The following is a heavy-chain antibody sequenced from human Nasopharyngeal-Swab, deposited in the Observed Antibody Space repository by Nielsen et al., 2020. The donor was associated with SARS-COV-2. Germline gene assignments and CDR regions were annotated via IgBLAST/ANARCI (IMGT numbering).Heavy chain of an antibody. D-gene: IGHD3-22*01. V-gene: IGHV3-48*03. J-gene: IGHJ4*02. CDR2: ISSSGSTI. CDR3: ARSQTYYYDSSGYLDC. Sequence: GGSLRLSCAASGFTFSSYEMNWVRQAPGKGLEWVSYISSSGSTIYYADSVKGRFTISRDNAKNSLYLQMNSLRGEDTAVYYCARSQTYYYDSSGYLDCWGQGTLVTVSS. CDR1: GFTFSSYE.